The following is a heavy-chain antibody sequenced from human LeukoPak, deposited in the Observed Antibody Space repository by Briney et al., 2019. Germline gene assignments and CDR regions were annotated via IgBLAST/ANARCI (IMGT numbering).Heavy chain of an antibody. CDR2: INPNGGGT. CDR3: ARTFLPDY. J-gene: IGHJ4*02. V-gene: IGHV1-2*06. CDR1: GYTFTGYY. D-gene: IGHD2/OR15-2a*01. Sequence: ASVKVSCKASGYTFTGYYIHWVRQAPGQGLEWMGRINPNGGGTNYAQKFQGRVTMTRDTSNNTAYMELTRLTSDDTAVYYCARTFLPDYWGQGTLVTVSS.